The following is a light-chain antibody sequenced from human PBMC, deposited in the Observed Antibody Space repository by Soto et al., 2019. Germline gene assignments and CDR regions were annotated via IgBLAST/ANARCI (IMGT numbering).Light chain of an antibody. CDR1: SSNIGAGYE. CDR3: CSYAGSYTHDV. Sequence: QSVLTQPPSVSGAPGQRVTISCIGGSSNIGAGYEVHWYQQLPGTVPKLLIYRNTYRPSGVPDRFSGSKSGNTASLTISGLQAEDEADYYCCSYAGSYTHDVFGTGTKVTVL. CDR2: RNT. V-gene: IGLV1-40*01. J-gene: IGLJ1*01.